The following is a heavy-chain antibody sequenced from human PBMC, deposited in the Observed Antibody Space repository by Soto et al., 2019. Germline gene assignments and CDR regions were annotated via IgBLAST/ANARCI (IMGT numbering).Heavy chain of an antibody. CDR3: ARESTTVTNYYFDY. Sequence: SETLSLTCTVSGGSISSGGYYWSWIRQHPGKGLEWIGYIYYSGSTYYNPSLKSRVTISVDTSKNQFSLKLSSVTAADTAVYYCARESTTVTNYYFDYWGQGTLVTVSS. CDR1: GGSISSGGYY. D-gene: IGHD4-17*01. J-gene: IGHJ4*02. V-gene: IGHV4-31*03. CDR2: IYYSGST.